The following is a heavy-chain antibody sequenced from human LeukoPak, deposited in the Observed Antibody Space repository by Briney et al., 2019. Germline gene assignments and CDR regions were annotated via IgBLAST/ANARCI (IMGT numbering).Heavy chain of an antibody. CDR2: ISGSGGST. D-gene: IGHD7-27*01. J-gene: IGHJ4*02. V-gene: IGHV3-23*01. Sequence: PGRSLRLSCVASGFTFSSYAMSWVRQAPGKGLEWVSAISGSGGSTYYADSVKGRFTISRDNSKNTLYLQMNSLRAEDTAVYYCAKGLRFLLGGDLDYWGQGTLVTVSS. CDR1: GFTFSSYA. CDR3: AKGLRFLLGGDLDY.